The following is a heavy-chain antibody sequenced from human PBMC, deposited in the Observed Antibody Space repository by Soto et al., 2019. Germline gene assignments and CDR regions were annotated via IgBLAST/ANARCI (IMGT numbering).Heavy chain of an antibody. CDR3: ARDGGYCSGGSCSPGAFYI. Sequence: ASVKVSCKASGYTFTSYAMHWVRQAPGQRLEWMGWINAGNGNTKYSQKFQGRVTITRDTSASTAYMELSSLRSEDTAVYYCARDGGYCSGGSCSPGAFYIWGQGTMVTVSS. CDR2: INAGNGNT. CDR1: GYTFTSYA. J-gene: IGHJ3*02. D-gene: IGHD2-15*01. V-gene: IGHV1-3*01.